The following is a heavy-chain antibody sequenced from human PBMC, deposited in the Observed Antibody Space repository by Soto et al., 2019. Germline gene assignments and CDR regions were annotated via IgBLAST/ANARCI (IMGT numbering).Heavy chain of an antibody. D-gene: IGHD3-22*01. CDR2: IYYGGST. CDR3: ARVQPYYYDTEYYFDY. J-gene: IGHJ4*02. CDR1: GGSISSYY. Sequence: SETLSLTCTVSGGSISSYYWSWIRQPPGKGLEWIGYIYYGGSTNYNPSLKSRVTISVDTSKNQFSLKLSSVTAADTAVYYCARVQPYYYDTEYYFDYWGQGTLVTVSS. V-gene: IGHV4-59*01.